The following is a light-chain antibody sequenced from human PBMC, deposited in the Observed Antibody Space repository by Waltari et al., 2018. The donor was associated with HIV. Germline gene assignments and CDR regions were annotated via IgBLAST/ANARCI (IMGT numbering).Light chain of an antibody. J-gene: IGKJ4*01. CDR3: QQYDSSPGT. CDR1: QNVSNDY. Sequence: CRASQNVSNDYLAWYQQRLGQAPRLLIYGASSRATGIPDRFSGSGSGTDFTLTISRLEPEDFAVYYCQQYDSSPGTFGGGTKVEIK. CDR2: GAS. V-gene: IGKV3-20*01.